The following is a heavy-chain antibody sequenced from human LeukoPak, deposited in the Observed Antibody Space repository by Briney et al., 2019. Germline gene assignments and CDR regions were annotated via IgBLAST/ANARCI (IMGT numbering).Heavy chain of an antibody. CDR3: TTYERSIQLWSYQYYYYYYYMDV. D-gene: IGHD5-18*01. CDR1: GFTFSSYG. J-gene: IGHJ6*03. Sequence: GRSLRLSCAASGFTFSSYGMHWVSQAPGKGLEWVAVISYDGSNKYYADSVKGRFTISRDNSKNTLYLQMNSLKTEDTAVYYCTTYERSIQLWSYQYYYYYYYMDVWGKGTTVTVSS. V-gene: IGHV3-30*03. CDR2: ISYDGSNK.